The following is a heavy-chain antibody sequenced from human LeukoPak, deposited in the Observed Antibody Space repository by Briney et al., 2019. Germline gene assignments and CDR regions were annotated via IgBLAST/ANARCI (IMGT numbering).Heavy chain of an antibody. CDR3: ARGHDYGDYLFDY. CDR2: IIPIFGTA. J-gene: IGHJ4*02. V-gene: IGHV1-69*13. Sequence: SVKVSCKASGGTFSSYAISWVRQAPGQGLEWTGGIIPIFGTANYAQKFQGRVTITADESTSTAYMELSSLRSEDTAVYYCARGHDYGDYLFDYWGQGTLVTVSS. CDR1: GGTFSSYA. D-gene: IGHD4-17*01.